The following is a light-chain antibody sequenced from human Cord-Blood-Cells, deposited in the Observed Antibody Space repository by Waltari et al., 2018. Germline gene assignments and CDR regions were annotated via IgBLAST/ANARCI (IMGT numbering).Light chain of an antibody. J-gene: IGLJ3*02. CDR1: SSDVGSYNL. CDR3: CSYAGSSTWV. V-gene: IGLV2-23*01. Sequence: QSALTQPASVSGSPGQSITISCTGTSSDVGSYNLVSWYQQHPGTAPKLMLYDASKRPSGVCNRFAASTSGNTASLTISGLQAGDVADYYCCSYAGSSTWVFGGGTKLTVL. CDR2: DAS.